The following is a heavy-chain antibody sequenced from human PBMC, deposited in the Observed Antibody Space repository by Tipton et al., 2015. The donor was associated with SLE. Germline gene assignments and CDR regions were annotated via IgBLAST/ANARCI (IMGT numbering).Heavy chain of an antibody. D-gene: IGHD6-19*01. Sequence: QSGAEVKKPGASVKVSCKASGYTFTAYVISWVRQAPGQGLEWMGWISAYNGNTNYAHKLQDRVTMTTDTSTSTAYMELRSLRSDDTALYYCAIAVTGRKWGDYWGQGTLVTVSS. CDR2: ISAYNGNT. CDR3: AIAVTGRKWGDY. V-gene: IGHV1-18*01. J-gene: IGHJ4*02. CDR1: GYTFTAYV.